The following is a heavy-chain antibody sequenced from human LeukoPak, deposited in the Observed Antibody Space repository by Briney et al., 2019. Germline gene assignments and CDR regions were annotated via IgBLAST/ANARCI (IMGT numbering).Heavy chain of an antibody. D-gene: IGHD5-24*01. CDR1: GGSTSDHY. Sequence: KPSETLSLTCTVSGGSTSDHYWTWIRQPPGKGLEWIGFVFHTGNTDYNPSLKSRVTISLDTSKNKFFLILSSVTAADTAVYYCARDVRAGDGYNYDYWGQGTVVTVSS. CDR3: ARDVRAGDGYNYDY. J-gene: IGHJ4*02. V-gene: IGHV4-59*11. CDR2: VFHTGNT.